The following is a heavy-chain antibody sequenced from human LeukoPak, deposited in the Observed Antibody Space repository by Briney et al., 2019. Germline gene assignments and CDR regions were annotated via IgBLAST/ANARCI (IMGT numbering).Heavy chain of an antibody. V-gene: IGHV4-59*08. J-gene: IGHJ6*03. D-gene: IGHD5-24*01. CDR3: ARRRQRCQPLCYYYLDV. CDR2: IYYSASAS. CDR1: GDSMKSYF. Sequence: SGTLSLTCSVAGDSMKSYFWDWIRQPPGRGLEWIGFIYYSASASNYSPSLQGRFTISADTSKNQFCLKLNSMTAADSATYYCARRRQRCQPLCYYYLDVWGKGTPVTVSS.